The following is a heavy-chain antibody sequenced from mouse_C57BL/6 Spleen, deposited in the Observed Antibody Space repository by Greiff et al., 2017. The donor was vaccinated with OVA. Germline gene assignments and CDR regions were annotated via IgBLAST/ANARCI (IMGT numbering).Heavy chain of an antibody. CDR2: IYPGDGDT. CDR1: GYAFSSSW. Sequence: QVQLQQSGPELVKPGASVKISCKASGYAFSSSWMNWVKQRPGKGLEWIGRIYPGDGDTNYNGKFKGKATLTADKSSSTAYMQLSSLTSEDSAVYCCAREGIYSFDYWGQGTTLTVSS. V-gene: IGHV1-82*01. D-gene: IGHD2-1*01. CDR3: AREGIYSFDY. J-gene: IGHJ2*01.